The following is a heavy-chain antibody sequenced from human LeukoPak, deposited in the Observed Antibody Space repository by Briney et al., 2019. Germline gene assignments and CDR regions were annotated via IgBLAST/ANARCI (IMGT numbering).Heavy chain of an antibody. CDR3: ARAMGTVSFDY. CDR2: ISSSSSYI. Sequence: GGSLRLSCAASGCTFSSYSMNWVRQAPGKGLEWVSSISSSSSYIYYADSVKGRSTISRDNAKNSLYMQMNSLRAEDTAVYYCARAMGTVSFDYWGQGTLVTVSS. J-gene: IGHJ4*02. CDR1: GCTFSSYS. V-gene: IGHV3-21*01. D-gene: IGHD1-14*01.